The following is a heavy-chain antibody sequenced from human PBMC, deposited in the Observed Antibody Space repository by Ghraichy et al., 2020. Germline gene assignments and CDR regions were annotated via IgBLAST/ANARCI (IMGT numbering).Heavy chain of an antibody. D-gene: IGHD6-13*01. Sequence: GESLNISCKGSGYSFNTYWIGWVRQMPGKGLEWMGIIYPGDSDTRYSPSFQGQVTISADKSISTAYLQWSSLKASDTAMYYCARPYPQPFSASWYDIDYWGQGTLVTVSS. CDR1: GYSFNTYW. J-gene: IGHJ4*02. CDR3: ARPYPQPFSASWYDIDY. CDR2: IYPGDSDT. V-gene: IGHV5-51*01.